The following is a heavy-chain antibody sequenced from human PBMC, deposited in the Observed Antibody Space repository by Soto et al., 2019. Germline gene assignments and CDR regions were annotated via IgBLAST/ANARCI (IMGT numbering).Heavy chain of an antibody. CDR3: AKGYSSSSACFDP. Sequence: PVGSLRLSCAASGFTFSSYGMHWVRQAPGKGLEWVAVISYDGSNKYYADSVKGRFTISRDNSKNTLYLQMNSLRAEDTAVYYCAKGYSSSSACFDPCGQGTLVTVSS. CDR1: GFTFSSYG. J-gene: IGHJ5*02. CDR2: ISYDGSNK. D-gene: IGHD6-6*01. V-gene: IGHV3-30*18.